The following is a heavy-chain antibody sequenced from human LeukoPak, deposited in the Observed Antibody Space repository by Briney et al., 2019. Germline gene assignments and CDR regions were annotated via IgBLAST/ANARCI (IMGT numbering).Heavy chain of an antibody. CDR3: AKRTYGDYYFDY. D-gene: IGHD4-17*01. CDR1: GFTFSSYA. J-gene: IGHJ4*02. V-gene: IGHV3-23*01. Sequence: PGGSLRLSCAASGFTFSSYAMSWVRQAPGKGLEWVSAISGSGGSTYYADSVKGRFTISRDNSKNTLYLQMNSLSAEDTAVYYCAKRTYGDYYFDYWGQGTLVTVSS. CDR2: ISGSGGST.